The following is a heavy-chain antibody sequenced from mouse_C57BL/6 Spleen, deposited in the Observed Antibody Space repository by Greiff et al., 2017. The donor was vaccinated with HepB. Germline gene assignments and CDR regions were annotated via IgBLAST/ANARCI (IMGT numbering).Heavy chain of an antibody. CDR3: AYDYDGYYAMDY. V-gene: IGHV1-81*01. D-gene: IGHD2-4*01. Sequence: VKLQQSGAELARPGASVKLSCKASGYTFTSYGISWVKQRTGQGLEWIGEIYPRSGNTYYNEKFKGKATLTADKSSSTAYMELRSLTSEDSAVYFCAYDYDGYYAMDYWGQGTSVTVSS. J-gene: IGHJ4*01. CDR1: GYTFTSYG. CDR2: IYPRSGNT.